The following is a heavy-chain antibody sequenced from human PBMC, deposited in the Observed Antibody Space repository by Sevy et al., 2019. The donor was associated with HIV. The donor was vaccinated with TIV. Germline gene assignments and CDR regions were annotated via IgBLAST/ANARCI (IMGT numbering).Heavy chain of an antibody. Sequence: ASVKVSCKASGGTFSSYAISWVRQAPGQGLEWMGGIIPIFGTANYAQKFQGRVTITADESTSTAYMELSSLRSEDTAVYYGARGDIVVVPAAKQPYYYYGMDVWGQGTTVTVSS. D-gene: IGHD2-2*01. CDR3: ARGDIVVVPAAKQPYYYYGMDV. CDR2: IIPIFGTA. CDR1: GGTFSSYA. J-gene: IGHJ6*02. V-gene: IGHV1-69*13.